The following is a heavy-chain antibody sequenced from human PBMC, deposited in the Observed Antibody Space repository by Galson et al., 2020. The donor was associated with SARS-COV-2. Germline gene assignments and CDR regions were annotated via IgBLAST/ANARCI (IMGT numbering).Heavy chain of an antibody. CDR2: VSYDGSTK. Sequence: GGSLRLSCAASGLTFDSYAMHWVRQAPGKGPEWVAVVSYDGSTKYYADSVRGRFTISRDNSKNTLYLQMNSLRFEDTALYYCARHEYGDRYFLDYWGQGTLVTVSS. CDR3: ARHEYGDRYFLDY. V-gene: IGHV3-30-3*01. D-gene: IGHD4-17*01. CDR1: GLTFDSYA. J-gene: IGHJ4*02.